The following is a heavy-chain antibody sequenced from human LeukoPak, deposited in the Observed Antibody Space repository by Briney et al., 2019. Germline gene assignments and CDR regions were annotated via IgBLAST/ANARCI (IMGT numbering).Heavy chain of an antibody. CDR3: AREVRGVIDY. CDR1: GFTFSSYD. J-gene: IGHJ4*02. V-gene: IGHV3-13*01. Sequence: PGGTLSFSCAASGFTFSSYDMHWVRQAQGKGLGWISAIGSAGDTYYPGSVKGRFTISRENAKNSLYLQMNSLRAGDTAVDYCAREVRGVIDYWGQGTLVTVSS. CDR2: IGSAGDT. D-gene: IGHD3-10*01.